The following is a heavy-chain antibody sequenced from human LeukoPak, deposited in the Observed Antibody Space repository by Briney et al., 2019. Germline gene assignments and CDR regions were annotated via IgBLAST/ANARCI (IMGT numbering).Heavy chain of an antibody. D-gene: IGHD2-15*01. V-gene: IGHV4-39*01. CDR2: FYYSGST. Sequence: SETLSLTCTVSGDSISSSSYYWGWIRQSPGKGLEWIGSFYYSGSTYYNPSLKSRVTIFVDTSKNQFSLKLSSVTDADTAVYYCARWWQNLHAYDIWGQGTMVTVPS. CDR1: GDSISSSSYY. CDR3: ARWWQNLHAYDI. J-gene: IGHJ3*02.